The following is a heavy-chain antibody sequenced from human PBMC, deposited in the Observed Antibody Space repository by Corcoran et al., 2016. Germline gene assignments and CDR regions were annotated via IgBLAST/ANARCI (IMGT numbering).Heavy chain of an antibody. V-gene: IGHV4-39*01. CDR2: IYYSGST. CDR1: GGSISSSSYY. Sequence: QLQLQESGPGLVKPSETLSLTCTVSGGSISSSSYYWGWIRQPPGKGLEWIGSIYYSGSTYYNPSLKSRVPISVDTSKNQFSLKLSSVTAADTAVYYCARHESRSGYRGYDLDYWGQGTLVTVSS. CDR3: ARHESRSGYRGYDLDY. D-gene: IGHD5-12*01. J-gene: IGHJ4*02.